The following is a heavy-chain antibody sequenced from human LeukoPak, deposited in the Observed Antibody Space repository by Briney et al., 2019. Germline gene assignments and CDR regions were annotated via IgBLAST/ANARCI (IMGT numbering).Heavy chain of an antibody. J-gene: IGHJ4*02. CDR1: GSTFIDYS. CDR2: VGISSGNT. V-gene: IGHV3-48*04. D-gene: IGHD5-12*01. CDR3: ARDHRYAFDN. Sequence: GGSLRLSCAASGSTFIDYSMNWVRQAPGKGLEWISYVGISSGNTKYADSVKGRFTISGDSAKNSVFLQMNSLRVEDTAVYYCARDHRYAFDNWGQGTLVTVSS.